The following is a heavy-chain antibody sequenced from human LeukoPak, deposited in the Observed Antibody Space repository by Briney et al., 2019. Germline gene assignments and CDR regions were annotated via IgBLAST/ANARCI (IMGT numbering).Heavy chain of an antibody. CDR3: ATFSSSGWYDAFDI. J-gene: IGHJ3*02. V-gene: IGHV4-61*02. CDR1: GGSISSGSYY. Sequence: SETLSLTCTVSGGSISSGSYYWSWIRQPAGKGLEWIGRIYTSGSTNYNPSLKSRVTISVDTSKNQFSLKLSSVTAADTAVYYCATFSSSGWYDAFDIWGQGTMVTVSS. CDR2: IYTSGST. D-gene: IGHD6-19*01.